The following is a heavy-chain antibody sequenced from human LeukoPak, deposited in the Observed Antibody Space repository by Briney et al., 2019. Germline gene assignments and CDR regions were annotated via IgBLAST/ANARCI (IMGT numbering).Heavy chain of an antibody. V-gene: IGHV4-39*07. D-gene: IGHD5-12*01. CDR2: IYYSGST. CDR1: GGSISSSSYY. J-gene: IGHJ6*03. CDR3: ARRGYSGYVGYYYYYMDV. Sequence: SETLSLTCTVSGGSISSSSYYWGWIRQPPGKGLEWIGSIYYSGSTYYNPSLKSRVTISVDTSKNQFSLKLSSVTAADTAVYYCARRGYSGYVGYYYYYMDVWGKGTTVTISS.